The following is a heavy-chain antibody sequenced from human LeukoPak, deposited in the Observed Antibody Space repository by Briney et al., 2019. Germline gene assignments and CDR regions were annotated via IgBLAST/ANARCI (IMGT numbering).Heavy chain of an antibody. CDR2: IKEDGSEK. CDR1: GFSFSTYW. J-gene: IGHJ4*02. CDR3: AKVSFFGGQWLLAHFDY. D-gene: IGHD6-19*01. V-gene: IGHV3-7*03. Sequence: GGSLRLSCAASGFSFSTYWMTWVRQVPGKGLEWVANIKEDGSEKYYVDSVKGRFTSSRDNPKNSLYLQMNSLRAEDTAVYYCAKVSFFGGQWLLAHFDYWGQGTLVTVSS.